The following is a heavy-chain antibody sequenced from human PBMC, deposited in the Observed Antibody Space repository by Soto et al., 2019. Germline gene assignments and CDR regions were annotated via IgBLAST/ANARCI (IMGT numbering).Heavy chain of an antibody. V-gene: IGHV1-69*06. J-gene: IGHJ6*02. CDR2: IIPIFGTA. CDR1: GVTFSSYA. CDR3: ARAPYSGYDKGNYYYGMDV. Sequence: GASVKVSCKASGVTFSSYAISWVRQAPGQGLEWMGGIIPIFGTANYAQKFQGRVTITADKSTSTAYMELSSLRSEDTAVYYCARAPYSGYDKGNYYYGMDVWGQGTTVTVSS. D-gene: IGHD5-12*01.